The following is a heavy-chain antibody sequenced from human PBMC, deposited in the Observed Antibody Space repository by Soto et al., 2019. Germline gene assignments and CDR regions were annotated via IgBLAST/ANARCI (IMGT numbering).Heavy chain of an antibody. CDR1: GFTFSSYA. CDR2: ISGSGGST. D-gene: IGHD2-21*02. V-gene: IGHV3-23*01. Sequence: PGGSLRLSCAASGFTFSSYAMSWVRQAPGKGLEWVSAISGSGGSTYYADSVKGRFTISRDNSKNTLYLQMNSLRAEDTAVYYCANKNGDCVWYYFDYWGQGTLVTVSS. J-gene: IGHJ4*02. CDR3: ANKNGDCVWYYFDY.